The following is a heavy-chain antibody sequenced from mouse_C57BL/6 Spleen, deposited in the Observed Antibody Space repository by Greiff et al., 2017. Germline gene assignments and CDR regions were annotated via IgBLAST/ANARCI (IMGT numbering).Heavy chain of an antibody. CDR2: INPSSGYT. V-gene: IGHV1-7*01. J-gene: IGHJ4*01. CDR1: GYTFTSYW. CDR3: ARSNSPYAMDY. D-gene: IGHD2-12*01. Sequence: QVQLKESGAELAKPGASVKLSCKASGYTFTSYWMHWVNQRPGQGLEWIGYINPSSGYTKYNQKFKDKATLTADKSSSTAYMQLSSLTYEDSAVYYCARSNSPYAMDYWGQGTSVTVSS.